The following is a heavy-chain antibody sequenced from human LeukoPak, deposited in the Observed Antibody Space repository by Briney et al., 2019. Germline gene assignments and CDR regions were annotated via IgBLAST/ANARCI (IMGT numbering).Heavy chain of an antibody. J-gene: IGHJ4*02. CDR2: INGDGSHS. CDR3: VKNSGWYCLDY. V-gene: IGHV3-7*03. Sequence: GGSLRLSCAASGFSFSNYWMAWVRQAPGKGLERVADINGDGSHSYCVDSVKGRFTLSRDNAKNSLFLQMNSLRAEDTAVYYCVKNSGWYCLDYWGQGTLVTVSS. D-gene: IGHD6-13*01. CDR1: GFSFSNYW.